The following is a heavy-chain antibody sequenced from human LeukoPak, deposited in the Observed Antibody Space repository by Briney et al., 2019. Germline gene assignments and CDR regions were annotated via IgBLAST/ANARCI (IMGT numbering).Heavy chain of an antibody. CDR1: GFIFSDYY. Sequence: GGSLRLSCAASGFIFSDYYMSWIRQVPGKGPEWVSYISGSSSYTNYADSVKGRFTISRDNAKNSPYLQMNSLRAEDTAVYYCARDRSSSSWFDYWGQGTLVTVSS. V-gene: IGHV3-11*05. J-gene: IGHJ4*02. D-gene: IGHD2-2*01. CDR3: ARDRSSSSWFDY. CDR2: ISGSSSYT.